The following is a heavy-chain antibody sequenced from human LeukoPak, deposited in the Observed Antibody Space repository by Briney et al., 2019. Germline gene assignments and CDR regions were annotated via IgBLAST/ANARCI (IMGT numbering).Heavy chain of an antibody. V-gene: IGHV3-74*01. CDR1: GFTFSNYW. CDR2: ISGDGRST. Sequence: GGSLRLSCAASGFTFSNYWMYWVRQAPGKGLVWVSGISGDGRSTRYADSVKGRFTISRDNSKNTLYLQTNSLRAEDTAVYYCASYNWNFLNDYWGQGTLVTVSS. D-gene: IGHD1-7*01. CDR3: ASYNWNFLNDY. J-gene: IGHJ4*02.